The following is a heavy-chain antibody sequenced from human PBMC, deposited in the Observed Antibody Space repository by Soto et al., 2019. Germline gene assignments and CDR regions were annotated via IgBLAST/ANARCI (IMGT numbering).Heavy chain of an antibody. Sequence: SETLSHTCTVSGGSSISSSYCWGWIRTPPGKGLEWIGSIYYSASTHYNPSLKSRVTISVDTSKNQFSLKLSSVTAADTAVYYCARHHDCSGGSCYSGPLLAKRTYYYYYYMDVWGKGTTVTVSS. D-gene: IGHD2-15*01. V-gene: IGHV4-39*01. CDR2: IYYSAST. J-gene: IGHJ6*03. CDR3: ARHHDCSGGSCYSGPLLAKRTYYYYYYMDV. CDR1: GGSSISSSYC.